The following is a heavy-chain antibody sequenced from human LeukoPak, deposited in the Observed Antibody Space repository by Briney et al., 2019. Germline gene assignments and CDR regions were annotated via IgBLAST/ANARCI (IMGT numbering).Heavy chain of an antibody. CDR2: ISSSSSTI. CDR3: ARDITYDYYYMDV. CDR1: GCTFSSYS. J-gene: IGHJ6*03. V-gene: IGHV3-48*01. Sequence: GGSLRLSCAASGCTFSSYSMNWVRQAPGKGLEWVSYISSSSSTIYYADSVKGRFTISRDNAKNSLYLQMNSLRAEDTAVYYCARDITYDYYYMDVWGKGTTVTVSS. D-gene: IGHD3-10*01.